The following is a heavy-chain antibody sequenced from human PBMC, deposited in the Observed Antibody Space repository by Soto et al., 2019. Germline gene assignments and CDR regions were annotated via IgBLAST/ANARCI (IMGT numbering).Heavy chain of an antibody. V-gene: IGHV2-5*02. CDR3: AHRASMTIFGLIIYNGVWFDP. D-gene: IGHD3-3*01. Sequence: QITLKESGPTLVKPTQTLTLTCTFSGFSLNTSGAAVGWIRQPPGRALEWLAFIYWDGDRRYNPSLQSRLTIDKDTSRNQVALTLTSVDPADTATYYCAHRASMTIFGLIIYNGVWFDPWGQGTLVIVSS. J-gene: IGHJ5*02. CDR2: IYWDGDR. CDR1: GFSLNTSGAA.